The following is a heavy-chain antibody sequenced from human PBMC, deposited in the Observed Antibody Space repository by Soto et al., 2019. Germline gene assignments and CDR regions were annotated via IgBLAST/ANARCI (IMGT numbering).Heavy chain of an antibody. J-gene: IGHJ4*02. V-gene: IGHV3-49*03. CDR3: TKFRADYYDGSGPNY. D-gene: IGHD3-22*01. CDR1: GFTFGDYA. Sequence: GGSLRLSCTASGFTFGDYAMSWFRQAPGKGLEWVGFIRSKAYGGTTEYAASVKGRFTISRDDSKSIAYLQMNSLKTEDTAVYYCTKFRADYYDGSGPNYWGQGTLVTVSS. CDR2: IRSKAYGGTT.